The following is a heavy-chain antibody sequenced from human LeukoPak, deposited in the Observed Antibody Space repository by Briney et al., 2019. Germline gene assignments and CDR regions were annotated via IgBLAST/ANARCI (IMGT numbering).Heavy chain of an antibody. J-gene: IGHJ3*02. Sequence: GGSLRLSCAASGFTFSSYAMHWVRQAPGKGLEWVAVISYDGSNKYYADSVKGRFTISRDNSKNTLYLQMNSLRAEDTAVYYCAKENYDSSGNDAFDIWGQGTMVTVSS. V-gene: IGHV3-30-3*01. CDR2: ISYDGSNK. CDR1: GFTFSSYA. CDR3: AKENYDSSGNDAFDI. D-gene: IGHD3-22*01.